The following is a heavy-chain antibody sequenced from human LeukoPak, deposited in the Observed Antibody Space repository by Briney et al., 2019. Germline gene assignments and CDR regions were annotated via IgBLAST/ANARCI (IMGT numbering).Heavy chain of an antibody. CDR2: INWNGGST. V-gene: IGHV3-20*04. CDR3: ARAEGGYCSGGSCYGWFDP. J-gene: IGHJ5*02. Sequence: GGSLRLSCAASGFTVSSNYMSWVRQAPGKGLEWVSGINWNGGSTGYADSVKGRFTISRDNAKNSLYLQMNSLRAEDTALYYCARAEGGYCSGGSCYGWFDPWGQGTLVTVSS. D-gene: IGHD2-15*01. CDR1: GFTVSSNY.